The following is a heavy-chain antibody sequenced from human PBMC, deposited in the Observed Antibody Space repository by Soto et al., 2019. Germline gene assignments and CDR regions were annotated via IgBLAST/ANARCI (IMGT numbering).Heavy chain of an antibody. CDR2: ISAYNGNT. D-gene: IGHD3-22*01. J-gene: IGHJ4*02. CDR3: ASRYYYDSSGPGPPDY. V-gene: IGHV1-18*01. CDR1: GGTFTSYG. Sequence: ASVKVSCKASGGTFTSYGISWVRQAPGQGLEWMGWISAYNGNTNYAQKLQGRVTMTTDTSTSTAYMELRSLRSDDTAVYYCASRYYYDSSGPGPPDYWGQGTLVTVSS.